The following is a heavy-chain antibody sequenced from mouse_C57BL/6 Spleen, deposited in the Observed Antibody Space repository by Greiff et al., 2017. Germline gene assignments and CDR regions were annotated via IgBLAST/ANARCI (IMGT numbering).Heavy chain of an antibody. Sequence: EVTLVESGGDLVKPGGSLKLSCAASGFTFSSYGMSWVRQTPDKRLEWVATISSGGSYTYYPDSVKGRFTISRDNAKNTLYLQMSSLKSEDTAMYYCARLGRDYFDYWGQGTTLTVAS. V-gene: IGHV5-6*02. J-gene: IGHJ2*01. D-gene: IGHD4-1*01. CDR1: GFTFSSYG. CDR3: ARLGRDYFDY. CDR2: ISSGGSYT.